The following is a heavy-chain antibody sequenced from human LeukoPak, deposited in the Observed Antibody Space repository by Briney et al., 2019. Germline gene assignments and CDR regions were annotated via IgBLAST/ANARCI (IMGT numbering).Heavy chain of an antibody. V-gene: IGHV3-53*01. D-gene: IGHD3-10*01. Sequence: GGSLRLSCAGSGFTVSSNYMSWVRQAPGKGLEWVSAIYSSGSTYYAASVKGRFTISRDNSKNTLYLQMNSLRAEDTAVYYCASRSLWYGEDYWGQGTLVTVSS. CDR2: IYSSGST. J-gene: IGHJ4*02. CDR1: GFTVSSNY. CDR3: ASRSLWYGEDY.